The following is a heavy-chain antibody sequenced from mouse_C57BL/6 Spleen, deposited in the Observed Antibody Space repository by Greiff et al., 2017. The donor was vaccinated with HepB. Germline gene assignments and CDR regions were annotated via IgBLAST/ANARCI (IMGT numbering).Heavy chain of an antibody. CDR1: GFTFSSYG. J-gene: IGHJ1*03. Sequence: EVQLLESGGDLVKPGGSLKLSCAASGFTFSSYGMSWVRQTPDKRLEWVATISSGGSYTYYPDSVKGRFTISRDNAKNTLYLQMSSLKSEDTAMYYCARQGDYGSSYWYFDVWGTGTTVTVSS. CDR3: ARQGDYGSSYWYFDV. D-gene: IGHD1-1*01. CDR2: ISSGGSYT. V-gene: IGHV5-6*01.